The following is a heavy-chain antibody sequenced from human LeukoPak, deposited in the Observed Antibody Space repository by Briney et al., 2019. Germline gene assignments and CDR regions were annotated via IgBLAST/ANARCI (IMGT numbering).Heavy chain of an antibody. D-gene: IGHD6-6*01. CDR2: IIPIFGTA. J-gene: IGHJ5*02. CDR1: GGTFSSYA. V-gene: IGHV1-69*05. CDR3: ARDYEYSSSRWFDP. Sequence: GASVKVSCKASGGTFSSYAISWVRQAPGQGLGWMGGIIPIFGTANYAQKFQGRVTITTDESTSTAYMELSSLRSEDTAVYYCARDYEYSSSRWFDPWGQGTLVTVSS.